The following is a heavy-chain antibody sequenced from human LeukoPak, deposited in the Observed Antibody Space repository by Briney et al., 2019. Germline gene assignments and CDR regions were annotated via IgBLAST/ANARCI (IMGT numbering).Heavy chain of an antibody. CDR3: ARSGGSGTYYDGSFDY. J-gene: IGHJ4*02. V-gene: IGHV4-4*07. CDR1: GGSISGYY. Sequence: PSETLSLTCTVSGGSISGYYWSWIRQPAGKGLEWIGRIYTSGSTNYNSSLKSRVTMSVDTSKNQFSLKLSSVTAADTAVYYCARSGGSGTYYDGSFDYWGQGTLVTVSS. D-gene: IGHD1-26*01. CDR2: IYTSGST.